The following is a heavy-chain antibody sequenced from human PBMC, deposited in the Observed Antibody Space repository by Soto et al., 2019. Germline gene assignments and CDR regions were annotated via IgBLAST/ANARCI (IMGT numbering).Heavy chain of an antibody. D-gene: IGHD4-17*01. CDR2: ISGSGGST. J-gene: IGHJ4*02. V-gene: IGHV3-23*01. CDR3: AKDSDDYGGSYFDY. CDR1: GFTFSSYA. Sequence: GGSLRLSCAASGFTFSSYAMCWVRQAPGKGLEWVSAISGSGGSTYYADSVKGRFTISRDNSKNTLYLQMNSLRAEDTAVYYCAKDSDDYGGSYFDYWGQGTLVTVSS.